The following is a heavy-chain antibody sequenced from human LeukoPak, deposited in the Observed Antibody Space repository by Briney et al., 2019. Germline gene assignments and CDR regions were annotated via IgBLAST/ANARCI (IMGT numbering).Heavy chain of an antibody. CDR2: INHSGST. J-gene: IGHJ6*03. CDR3: ARGGLADFWSGYRFRNYYYYMDV. Sequence: SETLSLTCAVYGGSFSGYYWSWIRQPPGKGLEWIGEINHSGSTNYNPSLKSRVTISVDTSKNQFSLKLSSVTAADTAVYYCARGGLADFWSGYRFRNYYYYMDVWGKGTTVTVSS. CDR1: GGSFSGYY. V-gene: IGHV4-34*01. D-gene: IGHD3-3*01.